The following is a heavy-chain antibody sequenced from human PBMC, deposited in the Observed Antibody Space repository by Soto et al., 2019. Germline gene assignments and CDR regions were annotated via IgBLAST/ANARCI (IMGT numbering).Heavy chain of an antibody. V-gene: IGHV3-30*04. Sequence: XXSLRLACADSGFTFSSYAMHWVLQAPGKGLEWVAIISYDGTIKYYADSVKGRFTISRDNSKNTLYLQMNSLRAEDTAVYYCARDLSGYGYDYWGQGALVTVSS. D-gene: IGHD5-18*01. CDR1: GFTFSSYA. CDR2: ISYDGTIK. CDR3: ARDLSGYGYDY. J-gene: IGHJ4*02.